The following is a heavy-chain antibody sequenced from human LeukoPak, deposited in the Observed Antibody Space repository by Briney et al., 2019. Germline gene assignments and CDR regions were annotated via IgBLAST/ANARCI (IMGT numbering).Heavy chain of an antibody. D-gene: IGHD3-10*01. J-gene: IGHJ6*02. CDR3: ARELLWFGELLPDYYYGMDV. Sequence: ASVKVSCKASGYTLTSYDINWVRQATGQGLEWMGWMNPNSGNTGYAQKFQGRVTMTRNTSISTAYMELSSLRSEDTAVYYCARELLWFGELLPDYYYGMDVWGQGTTVTVSS. V-gene: IGHV1-8*01. CDR2: MNPNSGNT. CDR1: GYTLTSYD.